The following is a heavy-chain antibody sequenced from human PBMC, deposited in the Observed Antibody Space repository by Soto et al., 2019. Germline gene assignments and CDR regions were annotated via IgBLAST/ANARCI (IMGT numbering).Heavy chain of an antibody. CDR1: GDSITSGDYY. J-gene: IGHJ4*02. CDR2: INYSGST. V-gene: IGHV4-31*03. Sequence: SETLSLTCSVSGDSITSGDYYWSWIRQHPGKGLEWIGYINYSGSTYYNPSLKSRVTKSIDTSKNQFSLKLRSVTAADTAVYYCARSDGRYWGQGTLVTVSS. CDR3: ARSDGRY.